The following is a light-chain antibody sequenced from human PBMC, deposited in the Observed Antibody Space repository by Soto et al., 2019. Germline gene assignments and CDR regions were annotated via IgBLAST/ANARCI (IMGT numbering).Light chain of an antibody. CDR3: HRANSFHRT. V-gene: IGKV1-12*01. Sequence: DIQMPQSPSSVSASVGDRVTITCRASQSISSWLAWYQQKPGKAPKLLIYAAATLASGVPSRFSGIGSGTHFTLTTSSLQHQDFGTSYCHRANSFHRTFGQGTKVDI. CDR1: QSISSW. J-gene: IGKJ1*01. CDR2: AAA.